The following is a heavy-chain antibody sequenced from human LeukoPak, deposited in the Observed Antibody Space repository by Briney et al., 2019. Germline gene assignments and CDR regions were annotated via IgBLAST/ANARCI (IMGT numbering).Heavy chain of an antibody. D-gene: IGHD3-10*01. CDR3: AKDGGAAGALYFGENPVKESYYYYYYMDA. J-gene: IGHJ6*03. CDR1: GFTISSYG. CDR2: IRHGGSKK. Sequence: QPVGPLRLSCASSGFTISSYGMHWVRQPPGKGVEGMAFIRHGGSKKNYEDSVKGRFTISRDNSKNILYLQINTMTTEDTAIYFCAKDGGAAGALYFGENPVKESYYYYYYMDAWGKGTTVTVSS. V-gene: IGHV3-30*02.